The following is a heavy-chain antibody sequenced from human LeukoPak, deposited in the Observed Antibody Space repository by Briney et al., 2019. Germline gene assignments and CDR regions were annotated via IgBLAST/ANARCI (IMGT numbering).Heavy chain of an antibody. CDR3: ARVGRDGYNYHDAFDI. Sequence: GRSLRLSCAASGFTFEDYAMHWVRQAPGKGLEWVSGISWNSGRIDYVESVKGRFTISRDNAKNSLYLQMNSLRAEDTAVYYCARVGRDGYNYHDAFDIWGQGTMVTVSS. V-gene: IGHV3-9*01. D-gene: IGHD5-24*01. CDR1: GFTFEDYA. J-gene: IGHJ3*02. CDR2: ISWNSGRI.